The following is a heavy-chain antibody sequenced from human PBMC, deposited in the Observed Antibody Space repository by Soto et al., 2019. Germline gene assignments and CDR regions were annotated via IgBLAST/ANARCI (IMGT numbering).Heavy chain of an antibody. Sequence: QVQLVESGGGVIQPGTSLSLSCGSSGFTFRSFGMYWVRQAPGKGLEWVAVVSYDGNHKYYADFVKGRFTVSRDNAKNMVYLQKNSLRGEDTAVYYCAKDVGQQLVLNYGMDVWGQGTTVSVSS. CDR2: VSYDGNHK. J-gene: IGHJ6*02. CDR3: AKDVGQQLVLNYGMDV. D-gene: IGHD6-13*01. V-gene: IGHV3-30*18. CDR1: GFTFRSFG.